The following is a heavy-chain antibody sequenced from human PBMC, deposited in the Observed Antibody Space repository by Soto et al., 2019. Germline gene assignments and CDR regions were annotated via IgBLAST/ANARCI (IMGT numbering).Heavy chain of an antibody. CDR1: GGTFSSYA. D-gene: IGHD6-19*01. CDR2: IIPIFGTA. J-gene: IGHJ4*02. CDR3: SRQKAVAGTFTRFDY. Sequence: SVKVSCKASGGTFSSYAISWVRQAPGQGREWMGGIIPIFGTANYAQKFQGRVTITADKPTSTAYMELSSLRSEDTAVYYCSRQKAVAGTFTRFDYWGQGTLVTVSS. V-gene: IGHV1-69*06.